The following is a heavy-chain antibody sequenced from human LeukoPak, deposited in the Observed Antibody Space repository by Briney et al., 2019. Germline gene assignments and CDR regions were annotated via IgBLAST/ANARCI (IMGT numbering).Heavy chain of an antibody. Sequence: SETLSLTCTISGDFITAYYWSWIRQAPGKGLEWIGEINHSGSTNYNPSLKSRVTISVDTSKNQFSLKLSSVTAADTAVYYCARGGSPTLRWFDPWGQGTLVTVSS. CDR1: GDFITAYY. J-gene: IGHJ5*02. CDR3: ARGGSPTLRWFDP. V-gene: IGHV4-34*01. D-gene: IGHD2-15*01. CDR2: INHSGST.